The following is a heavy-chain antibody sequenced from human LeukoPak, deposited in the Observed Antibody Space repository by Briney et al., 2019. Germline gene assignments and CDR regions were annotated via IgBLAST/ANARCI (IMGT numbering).Heavy chain of an antibody. Sequence: GGSLRLSCAASGFTFGTHAMTWVRQAPGKGLEWVSGMSGSGDTTYYADSVKGRFTISRDNAKNSLFLQMNSLRAEDTAVYYCASSSLTGVAFDIWAKGQWSPSLQ. V-gene: IGHV3-23*01. CDR2: MSGSGDTT. CDR3: ASSSLTGVAFDI. J-gene: IGHJ3*02. CDR1: GFTFGTHA.